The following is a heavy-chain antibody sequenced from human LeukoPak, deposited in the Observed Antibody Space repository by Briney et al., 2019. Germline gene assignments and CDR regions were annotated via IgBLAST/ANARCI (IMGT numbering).Heavy chain of an antibody. CDR2: INPSGGST. D-gene: IGHD6-13*01. V-gene: IGHV1-46*01. CDR1: GYTFTSYY. Sequence: GASVTVSCKASGYTFTSYYMHWVRQAPGQGLEWMGIINPSGGSTSYAQKFQGRVTMTRDMSTSTVYMELSSLRSEDTAVYYCARDPYSSSWYYYYYYMDVWGKGTTVTVSS. CDR3: ARDPYSSSWYYYYYYMDV. J-gene: IGHJ6*03.